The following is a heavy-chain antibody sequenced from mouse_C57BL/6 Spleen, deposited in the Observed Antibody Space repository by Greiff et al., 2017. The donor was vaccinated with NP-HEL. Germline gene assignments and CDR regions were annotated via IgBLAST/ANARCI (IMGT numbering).Heavy chain of an antibody. Sequence: EVKLMESGGDLVKPGGSLKLSCAASGFTFSSYGMSWVRQTPDKRLEWVATISSGGSYTYYPDSVKGRFTISRDNAKNTLYLQMSILKSEDTAMYYCARHRDYGSSYAMDYWGQGTSVTVSS. CDR3: ARHRDYGSSYAMDY. V-gene: IGHV5-6*01. D-gene: IGHD1-1*01. J-gene: IGHJ4*01. CDR1: GFTFSSYG. CDR2: ISSGGSYT.